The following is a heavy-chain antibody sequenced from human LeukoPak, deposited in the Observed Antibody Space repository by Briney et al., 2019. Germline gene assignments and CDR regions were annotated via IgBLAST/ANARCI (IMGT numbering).Heavy chain of an antibody. J-gene: IGHJ4*02. Sequence: SETLSLTCTVSGYSISSGYYWGWIRQPPGKGLEWIGSIYHSGSTYYNPSLKSRVTISVDTSKNQFSLKLSSVTAADTAVYYCAREMTTVTAGDFDYWGQGTLVTVSS. CDR1: GYSISSGYY. CDR2: IYHSGST. D-gene: IGHD4-17*01. V-gene: IGHV4-38-2*02. CDR3: AREMTTVTAGDFDY.